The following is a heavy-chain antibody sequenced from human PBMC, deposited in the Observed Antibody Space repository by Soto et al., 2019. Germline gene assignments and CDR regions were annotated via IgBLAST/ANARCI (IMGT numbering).Heavy chain of an antibody. J-gene: IGHJ3*02. V-gene: IGHV4-31*03. CDR2: IYYSGST. CDR1: GGSISSGGYY. D-gene: IGHD2-15*01. Sequence: QVQLQESGPGLVKPSQTLSLTCTVSGGSISSGGYYWSWIRQHPGKGLEWIGYIYYSGSTYYNPSLKSRVTISVDTSKNHFSLKLSSVTAADTAVYYCARVEVVVVAATRNDAFDIWGQGTMVTVSS. CDR3: ARVEVVVVAATRNDAFDI.